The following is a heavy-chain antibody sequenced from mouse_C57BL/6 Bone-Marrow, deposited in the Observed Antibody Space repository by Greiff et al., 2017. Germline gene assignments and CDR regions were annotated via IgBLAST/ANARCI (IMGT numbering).Heavy chain of an antibody. D-gene: IGHD1-1*01. V-gene: IGHV1-26*01. J-gene: IGHJ2*01. Sequence: DVKLQESGPELVKPGASVKISCKASGYTFTDYYMNWVKQSHGKSLEWIGDINPNNGGTSYNQKFKGKATLTVDKSSSTAYMELRSLTSEDSAVYYCARITTEYYFDYWGQGTTLTVSS. CDR1: GYTFTDYY. CDR2: INPNNGGT. CDR3: ARITTEYYFDY.